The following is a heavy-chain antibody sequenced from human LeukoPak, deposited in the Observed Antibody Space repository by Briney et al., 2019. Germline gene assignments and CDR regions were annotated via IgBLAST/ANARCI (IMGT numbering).Heavy chain of an antibody. V-gene: IGHV1-2*06. CDR1: GYTFTGYY. D-gene: IGHD1-26*01. CDR2: INPNSGGT. J-gene: IGHJ4*02. CDR3: ARDLSSTPHWELDY. Sequence: ASVKVSCKASGYTFTGYYMHWVRQAPGQGLEWMGRINPNSGGTNYAQKFQGRVTMTRDTSITTAYMELNRLTSDDTAVYYCARDLSSTPHWELDYWGQGTLVTVSS.